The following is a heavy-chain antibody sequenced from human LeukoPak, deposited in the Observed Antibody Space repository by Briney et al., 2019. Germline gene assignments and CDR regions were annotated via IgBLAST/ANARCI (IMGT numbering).Heavy chain of an antibody. CDR1: GDSVSSGGYH. CDR3: ARLYRNWGVRHFDY. J-gene: IGHJ4*02. CDR2: IYHSGST. D-gene: IGHD7-27*01. V-gene: IGHV4-31*03. Sequence: SQTLSLTCTVSGDSVSSGGYHWGWIRQHPGEGLEWIGHIYHSGSTYYNSSLKSRVNISVVTSKNQFSLRLRSVSAADTAVYYCARLYRNWGVRHFDYWGQGTLVTVSS.